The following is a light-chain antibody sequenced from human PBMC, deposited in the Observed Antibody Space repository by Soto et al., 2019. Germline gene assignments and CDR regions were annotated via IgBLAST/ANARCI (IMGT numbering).Light chain of an antibody. V-gene: IGLV2-14*03. CDR3: SSYAGSSTLV. CDR1: SSDIGGYNY. CDR2: DVS. Sequence: QSALTQPASVSGSPGQSITISCTGTSSDIGGYNYVSWYQQYPGKAPKLMIYDVSNRPSGVATRFSGPKSGNTASLTISGLQAEDEADYYCSSYAGSSTLVFGGGTKVTVL. J-gene: IGLJ3*02.